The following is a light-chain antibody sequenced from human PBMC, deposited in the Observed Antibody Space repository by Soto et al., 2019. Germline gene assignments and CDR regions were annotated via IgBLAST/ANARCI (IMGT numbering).Light chain of an antibody. CDR2: GVK. CDR3: SSYTPSYFYV. V-gene: IGLV2-14*01. Sequence: QSVLTQPASVSGSPGQSITISCTGSGRDIGAYDYVSWYQQHPGKAPKLLIYGVKNRPSGVSYRFSASKSAFTASLTISGLQAEDEAHYYCSSYTPSYFYVFGPGTKVTAL. CDR1: GRDIGAYDY. J-gene: IGLJ1*01.